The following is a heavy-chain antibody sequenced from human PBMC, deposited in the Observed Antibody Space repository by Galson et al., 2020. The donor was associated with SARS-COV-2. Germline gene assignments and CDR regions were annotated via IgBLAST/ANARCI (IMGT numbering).Heavy chain of an antibody. Sequence: SVKVSCKASGGTFSSYAISWVRQAPGQGLEWMGGIIPILGIANYAQKFQGRVTITADKSTSTAYMELSSLRSEDTAVYYCARAWGYSGAGSNNGCYPWGQGILVSVAS. D-gene: IGHD3-10*01. CDR3: ARAWGYSGAGSNNGCYP. V-gene: IGHV1-69*10. J-gene: IGHJ5*02. CDR1: GGTFSSYA. CDR2: IIPILGIA.